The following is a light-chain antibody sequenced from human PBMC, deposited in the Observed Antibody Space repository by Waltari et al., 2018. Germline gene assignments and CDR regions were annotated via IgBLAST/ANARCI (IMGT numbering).Light chain of an antibody. J-gene: IGKJ1*01. CDR2: EAF. CDR1: QNLNYW. CDR3: QQYSTYPRT. V-gene: IGKV1-5*03. Sequence: DIQMTQSPSTLSASVRDRVTITCRASQNLNYWLAWYQQKPGKAPKLLIYEAFTLESGVPSRFSGSGSGTEFTLTISSLQPDGFATYYCQQYSTYPRTFGQGTKVDI.